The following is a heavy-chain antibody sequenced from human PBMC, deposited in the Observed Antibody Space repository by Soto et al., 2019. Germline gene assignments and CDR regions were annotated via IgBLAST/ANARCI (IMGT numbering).Heavy chain of an antibody. CDR2: IYWDGAK. V-gene: IGHV2-5*02. D-gene: IGHD3-3*01. Sequence: QINLIESGPTLVKPTQTLTLTCTFSGFSLSTSGAAVGWVRQPPGRALEWLALIYWDGAKRYNASLGNRLTITKATSKNQVVLTLTNVDPAHTATYYCAHRATMTIFGLIIDNGICFDPWGQGTRVSVSS. CDR3: AHRATMTIFGLIIDNGICFDP. CDR1: GFSLSTSGAA. J-gene: IGHJ5*02.